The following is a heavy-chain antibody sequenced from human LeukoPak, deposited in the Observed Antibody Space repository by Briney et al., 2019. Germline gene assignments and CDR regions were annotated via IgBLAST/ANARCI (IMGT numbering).Heavy chain of an antibody. D-gene: IGHD3-22*01. CDR3: ARALLGYYDSRGYYYYMDV. J-gene: IGHJ6*03. Sequence: GGSLRLSCAASGFTFSSYWMHWVRQAPGKGLVWVSRINTDGSSTSYADSVKGRFTISRDNAKNTLYLQMNSLRAEDTAVYYCARALLGYYDSRGYYYYMDVWGKGTTVTVSS. V-gene: IGHV3-74*01. CDR2: INTDGSST. CDR1: GFTFSSYW.